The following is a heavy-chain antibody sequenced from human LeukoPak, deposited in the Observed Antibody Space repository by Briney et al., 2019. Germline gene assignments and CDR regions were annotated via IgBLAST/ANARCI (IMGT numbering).Heavy chain of an antibody. CDR3: AKDPLTYYYDSSGYLT. CDR1: GGSISTSNYY. Sequence: SETLSLTCTVSGGSISTSNYYWGWIRQPPGKGLEWIGNIFYSGSTYYSPSLRSRVTISLDTSRNQFSLKLNSVTAADTAVYYCAKDPLTYYYDSSGYLTWGQGTLVTVSS. D-gene: IGHD3-22*01. J-gene: IGHJ4*02. V-gene: IGHV4-39*07. CDR2: IFYSGST.